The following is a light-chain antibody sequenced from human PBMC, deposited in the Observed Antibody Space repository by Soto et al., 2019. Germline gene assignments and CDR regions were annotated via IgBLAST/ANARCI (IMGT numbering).Light chain of an antibody. CDR1: QTISNW. Sequence: DIQMTQSPSSLSASVGDRVTITCRASQTISNWLAWYQQKPGRAPKLLIYAASTLESGVPSRFSGRGSGTEFTLTISSLQPDDFATYYCQHSNSHLCTFGQGTKVDIK. V-gene: IGKV1-5*01. CDR2: AAS. CDR3: QHSNSHLCT. J-gene: IGKJ2*02.